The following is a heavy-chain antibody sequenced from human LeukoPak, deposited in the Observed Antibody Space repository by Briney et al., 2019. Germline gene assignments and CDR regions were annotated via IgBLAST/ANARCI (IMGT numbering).Heavy chain of an antibody. D-gene: IGHD3-10*01. V-gene: IGHV1-2*02. J-gene: IGHJ4*02. Sequence: GASVKVSCKASGYTFTGYYMHWVRQAPGQGLEWMGWINPNSGGTNYAQKFQGRVTMTRDTSISTAYMELSRLRSDDTAVYYCARVWFGGDPFVDYWGQGTLVTVSS. CDR1: GYTFTGYY. CDR2: INPNSGGT. CDR3: ARVWFGGDPFVDY.